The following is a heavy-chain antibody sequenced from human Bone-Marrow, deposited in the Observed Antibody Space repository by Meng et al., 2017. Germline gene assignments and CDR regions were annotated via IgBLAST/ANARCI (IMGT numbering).Heavy chain of an antibody. CDR3: TVFSRGHI. V-gene: IGHV3-73*01. CDR1: GFTFSSYP. J-gene: IGHJ3*02. CDR2: IRSKTDTYAT. Sequence: GESLKISCAASGFTFSSYPMHWVRQASGKGLEWVGRIRSKTDTYATAFAASVKGRFTISKDDSKITSYMQLNSLKTEDTAVYYCTVFSRGHIWGQGTMVTVSS. D-gene: IGHD3-3*02.